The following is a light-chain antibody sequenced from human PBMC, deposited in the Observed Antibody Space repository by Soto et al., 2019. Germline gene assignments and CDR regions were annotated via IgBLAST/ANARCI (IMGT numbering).Light chain of an antibody. CDR3: QQYGSSGT. V-gene: IGKV3-20*01. Sequence: EMVLTQSPGTLSLSPGERATLSCRASQSVSNNYLAWYQQKPGQAPRLLIYGASNRATGIPDRFSGSGSGTDFTLTISRLEPEDVAVYYCQQYGSSGTFGHGTKVDIK. J-gene: IGKJ1*01. CDR2: GAS. CDR1: QSVSNNY.